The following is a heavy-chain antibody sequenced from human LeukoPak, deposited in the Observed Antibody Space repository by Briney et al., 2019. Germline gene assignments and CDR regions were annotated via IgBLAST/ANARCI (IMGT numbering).Heavy chain of an antibody. D-gene: IGHD3-10*01. CDR1: GYTLTELS. CDR3: ARVSGSGSYGPSFGMDV. V-gene: IGHV1-24*01. J-gene: IGHJ6*04. CDR2: FYTEDGET. Sequence: ASVKGSCKVPGYTLTELSMHWVRQAPGKGLEWMGGFYTEDGETIYAQKFQGRVTMTEDTSTDTAYMELSSLRSEDTAVYYCARVSGSGSYGPSFGMDVWGKGTTVTVSS.